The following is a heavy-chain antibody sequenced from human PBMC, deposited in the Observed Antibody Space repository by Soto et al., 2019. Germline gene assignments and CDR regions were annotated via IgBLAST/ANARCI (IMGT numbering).Heavy chain of an antibody. Sequence: GAPVQVSCKVSGYTVAELSMHWVRQAPGKGRELIGGFEPEDGETIYAQKSQGRGTMTEDTSTDTAYMELSSLRCEDTAVYYCATGRAGVAAVVPYAFDIWGQGPMGT. V-gene: IGHV1-24*01. CDR2: FEPEDGET. CDR1: GYTVAELS. CDR3: ATGRAGVAAVVPYAFDI. D-gene: IGHD6-13*01. J-gene: IGHJ3*02.